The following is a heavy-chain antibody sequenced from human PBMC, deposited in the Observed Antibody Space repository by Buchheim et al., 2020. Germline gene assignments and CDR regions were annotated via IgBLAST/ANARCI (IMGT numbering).Heavy chain of an antibody. CDR2: IKQDGSEK. V-gene: IGHV3-7*01. D-gene: IGHD4-17*01. Sequence: EVQLVESGGGLVQPGGSLRLSCAASGFYWMSWVRQAPGKGLEWVANIKQDGSEKYYVDSVRGRFTISRDNAKNSLYLQMKCLRAEDTGVYYCARAGGVYGDYDYVPYFDYWGQGTL. CDR3: ARAGGVYGDYDYVPYFDY. CDR1: GFYW. J-gene: IGHJ4*02.